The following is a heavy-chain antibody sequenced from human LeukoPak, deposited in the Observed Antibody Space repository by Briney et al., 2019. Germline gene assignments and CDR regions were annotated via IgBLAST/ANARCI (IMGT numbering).Heavy chain of an antibody. V-gene: IGHV3-73*01. CDR2: IRSKANSYAT. D-gene: IGHD2-2*01. CDR1: GFTFSGSA. CDR3: TRQGYCSSTSCYAFDI. Sequence: PGGSLKLSCAASGFTFSGSAMHWVRQASGKGLEWVGRIRSKANSYATAYAASVKGRFTISRDDSKNTAYLQMNSLKTEDTAVYYCTRQGYCSSTSCYAFDIWGQGTMVTVSS. J-gene: IGHJ3*02.